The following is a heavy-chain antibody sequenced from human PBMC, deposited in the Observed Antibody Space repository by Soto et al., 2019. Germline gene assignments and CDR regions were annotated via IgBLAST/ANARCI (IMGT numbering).Heavy chain of an antibody. CDR1: GGSFSGYY. V-gene: IGHV4-34*01. Sequence: AEPLSLTCAVYGGSFSGYYWSWIRQPPGKGLEWIGEINHSGSTNYNPSLKSRVTISVDTAKNQFSLKLSSVTAADTAVYYCARGAAAGSSGSFDYWGQGTLVTVSS. D-gene: IGHD6-13*01. CDR3: ARGAAAGSSGSFDY. CDR2: INHSGST. J-gene: IGHJ4*02.